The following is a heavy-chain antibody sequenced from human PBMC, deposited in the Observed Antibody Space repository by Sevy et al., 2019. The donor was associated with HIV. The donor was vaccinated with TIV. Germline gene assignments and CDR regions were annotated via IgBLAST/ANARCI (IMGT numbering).Heavy chain of an antibody. CDR2: ISYDDVCI. J-gene: IGHJ4*02. CDR1: GFIFSSYG. Sequence: GGSLRLSCAASGFIFSSYGMHWVRQAPGKGLEWVTIISYDDVCINYTDSVKGRFTISRENSENILYLQMNSLRTDDTGVYYCVKGGVTWELLDYWGQGTLVTVS. D-gene: IGHD1-26*01. CDR3: VKGGVTWELLDY. V-gene: IGHV3-30*18.